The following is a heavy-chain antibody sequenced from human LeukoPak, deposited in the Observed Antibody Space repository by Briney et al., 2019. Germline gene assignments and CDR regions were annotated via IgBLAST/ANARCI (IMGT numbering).Heavy chain of an antibody. CDR2: IYPGDSDT. CDR3: AYGKYYFDY. D-gene: IGHD3-16*01. CDR1: GYRFTSNW. V-gene: IGHV5-51*01. Sequence: GESLKISCTGSGYRFTSNWIAWVRQMPGKGLEWMGIIYPGDSDTRYSPSFQGQVTISADKSISTAYLQWSSLRASDTAIYFCAYGKYYFDYWGQGTLVTVSS. J-gene: IGHJ4*02.